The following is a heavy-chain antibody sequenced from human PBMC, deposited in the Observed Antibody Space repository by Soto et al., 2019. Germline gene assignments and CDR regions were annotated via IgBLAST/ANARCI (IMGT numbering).Heavy chain of an antibody. CDR3: ARDPGRYYGSGRDYYYYMDV. V-gene: IGHV4-59*01. J-gene: IGHJ6*03. Sequence: PSETLSLTCTVSGGSISSYYWSWIRQPPGKGLDWIGYIYYSGSTNYNPSLKSRVTISVDTSKNQFSLKLSSVTAADTAVYYCARDPGRYYGSGRDYYYYMDVWGKGTTVTVSS. CDR2: IYYSGST. D-gene: IGHD3-10*01. CDR1: GGSISSYY.